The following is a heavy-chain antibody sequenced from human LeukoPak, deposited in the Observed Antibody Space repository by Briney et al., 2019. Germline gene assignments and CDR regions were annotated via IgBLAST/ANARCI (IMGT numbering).Heavy chain of an antibody. J-gene: IGHJ4*02. CDR2: IGGSGTDI. V-gene: IGHV3-21*01. CDR3: AKAGNYGCNSVSPGY. Sequence: GGSLRLSRAASGFTSRSISTNWDRQAPGKGLEWVSSIGGSGTDIYYADSVKGRFTISRDNAKNTLYLQLNSLRGEDTAADYRAKAGNYGCNSVSPGYWGRGTLVTVSS. D-gene: IGHD4-23*01. CDR1: GFTSRSIS.